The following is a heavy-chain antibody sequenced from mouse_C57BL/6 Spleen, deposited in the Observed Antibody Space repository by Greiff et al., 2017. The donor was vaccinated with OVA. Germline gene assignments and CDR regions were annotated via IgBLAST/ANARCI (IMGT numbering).Heavy chain of an antibody. CDR2: IYPRSGNT. J-gene: IGHJ2*01. Sequence: QVQLQQSGAELVRPGASVKLSCKASGYTFTSYGISWVKQRTGQGLEWIGEIYPRSGNTYYNEKFKGKATLTADKSSSTAYMELRSLTSEDSAVYFCARYDYDVYFDYWGQGTTLTVSS. D-gene: IGHD2-4*01. CDR3: ARYDYDVYFDY. V-gene: IGHV1-81*01. CDR1: GYTFTSYG.